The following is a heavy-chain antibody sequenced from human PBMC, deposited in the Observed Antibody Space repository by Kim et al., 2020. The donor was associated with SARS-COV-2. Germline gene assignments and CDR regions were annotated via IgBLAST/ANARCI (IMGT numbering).Heavy chain of an antibody. CDR1: GYTFTRYA. CDR3: ARDPQGDIPFEI. J-gene: IGHJ3*02. CDR2: INTKTGKR. V-gene: IGHV7-4-1*02. D-gene: IGHD3-10*01. Sequence: ASVKVSCKASGYTFTRYAGNWVRQAPGQGLEWMGWINTKTGKRTYDQGCTGRFVFSLDTSVSTAYLQISSLKAEDTAVYYCARDPQGDIPFEIWGQGTMVTVSS.